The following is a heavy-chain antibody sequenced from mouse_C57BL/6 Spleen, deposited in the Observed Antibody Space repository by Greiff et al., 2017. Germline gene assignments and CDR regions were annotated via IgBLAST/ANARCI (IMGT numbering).Heavy chain of an antibody. CDR2: IYPGDGDT. CDR3: EREGANWERMDY. V-gene: IGHV1-82*01. D-gene: IGHD4-1*01. CDR1: GYAFSSSW. Sequence: QVTLKVSGPELVKPGASVKISCKASGYAFSSSWMNWVKQRPGKGLEWIGRIYPGDGDTNYNGKFKGKATLTADKSSSTAYMQLSSLTSEDSAVYFCEREGANWERMDYWGQGTSVTVSS. J-gene: IGHJ4*01.